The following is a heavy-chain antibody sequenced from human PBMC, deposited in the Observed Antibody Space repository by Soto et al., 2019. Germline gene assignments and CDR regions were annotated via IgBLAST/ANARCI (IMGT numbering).Heavy chain of an antibody. CDR1: GGTFSSYA. Sequence: QVQLVQSGAEVKKPGSSVKVSCKASGGTFSSYAITWVRQAPGQGPEWMGGIIPLFGTPNYAQKFQGRVTITADESMSTAYMEMSSLKSEDTAVYYCARNFKNVVDPATGRNFYYYGMDVWGQGTTVTVSS. J-gene: IGHJ6*02. CDR2: IIPLFGTP. CDR3: ARNFKNVVDPATGRNFYYYGMDV. V-gene: IGHV1-69*01. D-gene: IGHD2-15*01.